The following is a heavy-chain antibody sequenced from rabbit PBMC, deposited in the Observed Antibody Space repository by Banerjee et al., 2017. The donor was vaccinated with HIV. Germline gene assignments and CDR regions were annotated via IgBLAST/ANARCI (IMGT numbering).Heavy chain of an antibody. V-gene: IGHV1S40*01. D-gene: IGHD4-1*01. CDR1: GFSFSSAYD. CDR2: IYTGASIST. J-gene: IGHJ4*01. Sequence: QSLEESGGDLVKPGASLTLTCTASGFSFSSAYDMCWVRQAPGKGLEWIACIYTGASISTYYASWAKGRFTISKTSWTTVTLQMTSLTAADTASYFCARDLAGVIGWNFNLWGPGTL. CDR3: ARDLAGVIGWNFNL.